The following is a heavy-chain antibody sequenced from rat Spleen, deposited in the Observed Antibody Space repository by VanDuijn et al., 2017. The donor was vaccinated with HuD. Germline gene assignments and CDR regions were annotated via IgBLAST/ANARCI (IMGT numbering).Heavy chain of an antibody. CDR1: GFTYSNYV. J-gene: IGHJ4*01. CDR2: ISTGGGKT. V-gene: IGHV5S13*01. Sequence: EVQLVESGGGLVQPGRSLKLSCAASGFTYSNYVMAWVRQAPTKGLGWVASISTGGGKTYYRGSVKGRFTISRDNAKNTLYLQMDSLRSEDTATDYCAKPHTMDYYVMDAWGQGASVTVSS. CDR3: AKPHTMDYYVMDA. D-gene: IGHD1-7*01.